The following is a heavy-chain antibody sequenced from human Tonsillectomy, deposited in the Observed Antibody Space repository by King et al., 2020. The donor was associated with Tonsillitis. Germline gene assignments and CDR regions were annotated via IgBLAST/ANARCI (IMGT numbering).Heavy chain of an antibody. CDR1: GYTFPNYW. V-gene: IGHV5-51*01. D-gene: IGHD3-22*01. J-gene: IGHJ3*02. CDR3: ASPTYYYDSSGYYGAFDI. Sequence: VQLVESGAEVKKPGESLKISCKGSGYTFPNYWIGWVRQMPGKGLEWMGIISPDDSDTRYSPSFQGQVTFSADKSISTAYLQWSSLKASDTAMYYCASPTYYYDSSGYYGAFDIWGQGTMVTVSS. CDR2: ISPDDSDT.